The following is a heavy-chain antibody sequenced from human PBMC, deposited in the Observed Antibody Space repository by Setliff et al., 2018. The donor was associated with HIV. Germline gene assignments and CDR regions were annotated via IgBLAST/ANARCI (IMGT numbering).Heavy chain of an antibody. CDR2: IYHSGST. J-gene: IGHJ6*03. CDR1: GGSFSGYY. CDR3: AREWRGRYYYYMDV. D-gene: IGHD3-10*01. V-gene: IGHV4-34*01. Sequence: PSETLSLTCAVYGGSFSGYYWSWIRQPPGKGLEWIGTIYHSGSTYYNPSLKSRVTLSVDTSKNQFSLKLNSVTAADTAVYYCAREWRGRYYYYMDVWGKGTTVTVSS.